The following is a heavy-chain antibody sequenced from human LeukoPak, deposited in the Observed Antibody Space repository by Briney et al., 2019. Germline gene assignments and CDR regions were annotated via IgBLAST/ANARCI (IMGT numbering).Heavy chain of an antibody. Sequence: SQTLSLTCTVSGGSISSGGYYWSWIRQPPGKGLEWIGRIYTSGSTNYNPSLKSRVTMSVGTSKNQFSLKLSSVTAADTAVYYCARERWAYYYGSGSYTFDYWGQGTLVTVSS. V-gene: IGHV4-61*02. J-gene: IGHJ4*02. D-gene: IGHD3-10*01. CDR1: GGSISSGGYY. CDR2: IYTSGST. CDR3: ARERWAYYYGSGSYTFDY.